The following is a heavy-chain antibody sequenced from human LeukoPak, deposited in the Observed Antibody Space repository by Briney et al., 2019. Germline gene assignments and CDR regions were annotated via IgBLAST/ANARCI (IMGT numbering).Heavy chain of an antibody. CDR2: ISYDGSNK. V-gene: IGHV3-30-3*01. J-gene: IGHJ4*02. D-gene: IGHD3-22*01. CDR3: ARDRAYYYDSSGYYGCLDY. Sequence: GGSLRLSCAASGLTFSSYAMHWVRQAPGKGLEWVAVISYDGSNKYYADSVKGRFTISRDNSKNTLYLQMNSLRAEDTAVYYCARDRAYYYDSSGYYGCLDYWGQGTLVTASS. CDR1: GLTFSSYA.